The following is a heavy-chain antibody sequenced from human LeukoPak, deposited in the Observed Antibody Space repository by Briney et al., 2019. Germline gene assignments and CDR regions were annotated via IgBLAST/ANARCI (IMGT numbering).Heavy chain of an antibody. Sequence: GGSLRLSCAASGFTFDDYAMHWVRLAPGKGLEWVSGISWNSGSIGYADSVKGRFTISRDNAKNSLYLQMNSLRAEDTALYYCAKGSRDTCSSTSCYTFDYWGQGTLVTVSS. CDR2: ISWNSGSI. V-gene: IGHV3-9*01. CDR1: GFTFDDYA. D-gene: IGHD2-2*02. J-gene: IGHJ4*02. CDR3: AKGSRDTCSSTSCYTFDY.